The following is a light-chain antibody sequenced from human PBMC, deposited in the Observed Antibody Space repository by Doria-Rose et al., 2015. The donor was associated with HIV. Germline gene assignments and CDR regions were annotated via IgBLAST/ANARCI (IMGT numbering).Light chain of an antibody. V-gene: IGKV1-8*01. CDR3: QQYYSCPPT. CDR1: QDISNY. Sequence: AIRLTQSPSSLSASTGDRVTITCRASQDISNYLAWYQQKPGKAPKLRIYAASTLQSGVPSRFSGSGSGTDFTLTISYLQSEDFATYYCQQYYSCPPTFGQGTKVEVK. J-gene: IGKJ1*01. CDR2: AAS.